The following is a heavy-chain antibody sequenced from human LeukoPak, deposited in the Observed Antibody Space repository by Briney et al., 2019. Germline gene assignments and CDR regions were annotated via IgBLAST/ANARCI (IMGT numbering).Heavy chain of an antibody. J-gene: IGHJ4*02. CDR1: GGSISSSSYY. D-gene: IGHD3-16*02. CDR3: ARDGGFVWGSYRRFDY. CDR2: IFYNGVT. Sequence: SETLSPTCTVSGGSISSSSYYWGWIRQPPGRGLEWIGSIFYNGVTYYNPSLKSRVTMSVDTSKSQFSLNLNSVTAADTAVYYCARDGGFVWGSYRRFDYWGQGALVTVSS. V-gene: IGHV4-39*07.